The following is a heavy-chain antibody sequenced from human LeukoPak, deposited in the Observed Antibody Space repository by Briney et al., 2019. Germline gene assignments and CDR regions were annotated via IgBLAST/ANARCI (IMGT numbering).Heavy chain of an antibody. CDR1: GGFISSGGYY. CDR3: ARSSYYDSSGYYFDY. Sequence: TLSLTCTVSGGFISSGGYYWSWIRQHPGKGLEWMWYTYYMGNRFYSPSLKSRVTISVDTSKNQFSLKLSSVTAADTAVYYCARSSYYDSSGYYFDYWGQGTLVTVSS. V-gene: IGHV4-31*03. CDR2: TYYMGNR. D-gene: IGHD3-22*01. J-gene: IGHJ4*02.